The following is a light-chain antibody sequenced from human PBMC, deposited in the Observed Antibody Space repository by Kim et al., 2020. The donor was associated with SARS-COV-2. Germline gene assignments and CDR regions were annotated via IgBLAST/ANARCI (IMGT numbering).Light chain of an antibody. CDR3: CSYAGSYTLV. CDR1: SSDVGGYNY. J-gene: IGLJ2*01. Sequence: GRSVTISCTGTSSDVGGYNYVSWYQQHPGKAPKLMIYDVNKRPSGVPDRFSGSKSGNTASLTISGLQAEDEADYHCCSYAGSYTLVFGGGTKLTVL. V-gene: IGLV2-11*03. CDR2: DVN.